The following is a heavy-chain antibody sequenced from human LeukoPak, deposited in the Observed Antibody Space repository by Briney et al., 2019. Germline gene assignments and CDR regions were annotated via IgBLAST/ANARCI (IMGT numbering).Heavy chain of an antibody. CDR1: GGSISNYY. V-gene: IGHV4-59*08. D-gene: IGHD3-22*01. CDR3: ASLIYDSSGYYFDS. Sequence: SETLSLTCTVSGGSISNYYWSWIRQPPGKGLEWIGYIYYSGTTNYNPSLKSRVTISVDTSKNQFSLKLSSVTAADTAVYYCASLIYDSSGYYFDSWGQGTLVTVSS. J-gene: IGHJ4*02. CDR2: IYYSGTT.